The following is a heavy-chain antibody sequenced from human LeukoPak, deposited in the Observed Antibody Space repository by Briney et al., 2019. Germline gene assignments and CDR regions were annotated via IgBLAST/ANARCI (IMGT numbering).Heavy chain of an antibody. CDR1: GFAFSSYS. Sequence: GGSLRLSCAASGFAFSSYSMNWVRQAPGKGGEWVSYINSITSIIYYTDSVKGRFTISRDNAKNSLYLQMNSLRDEDTAVYYCARDYAYAFDIWGQGTMVTVSS. V-gene: IGHV3-48*02. CDR3: ARDYAYAFDI. J-gene: IGHJ3*02. D-gene: IGHD2-2*01. CDR2: INSITSII.